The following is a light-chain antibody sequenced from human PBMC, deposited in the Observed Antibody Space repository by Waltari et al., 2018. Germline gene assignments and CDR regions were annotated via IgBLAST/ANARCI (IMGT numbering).Light chain of an antibody. Sequence: QSALTQPASVSGSPGQSITISCTGTSNYIGGHDFVSWYQQHPGQAPKLLIYDVTKRASVFSSRFSGSKSDNTASLTISGLQAEDEADYYCFSFTPTSRLAMFAGGTKLTV. CDR3: FSFTPTSRLAM. CDR1: SNYIGGHDF. V-gene: IGLV2-14*03. J-gene: IGLJ3*02. CDR2: DVT.